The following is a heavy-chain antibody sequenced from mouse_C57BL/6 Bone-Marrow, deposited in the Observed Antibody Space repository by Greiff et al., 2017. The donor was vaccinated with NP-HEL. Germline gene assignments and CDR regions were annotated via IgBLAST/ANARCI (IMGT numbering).Heavy chain of an antibody. CDR2: IHPNSGST. CDR1: GYTFTSYW. D-gene: IGHD1-1*01. Sequence: VQLQQPGAELVKPGASVKLSCKASGYTFTSYWMHWVKQRPGQGLEWIGMIHPNSGSTNYNEKFKSKATLTVDTSSSTAYMQLSSLTSEDSAVYYCAAYYGSSSSFAYWGQGTLVTVSA. J-gene: IGHJ3*01. CDR3: AAYYGSSSSFAY. V-gene: IGHV1-64*01.